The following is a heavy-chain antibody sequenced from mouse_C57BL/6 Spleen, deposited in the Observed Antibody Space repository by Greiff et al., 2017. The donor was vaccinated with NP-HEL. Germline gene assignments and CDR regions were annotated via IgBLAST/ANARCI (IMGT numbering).Heavy chain of an antibody. Sequence: EVQLQQSGPELVKPGASVKISCKASGYTFTDYYMNWVKQSHGKSLEWIGDINPNNGGTSYNQKFKGKATLTVDKSSSTAYMELRSLTSEDSAVYYCARSPMRVVATDYWGQGTTLTVSS. CDR3: ARSPMRVVATDY. CDR1: GYTFTDYY. J-gene: IGHJ2*01. V-gene: IGHV1-26*01. D-gene: IGHD1-1*01. CDR2: INPNNGGT.